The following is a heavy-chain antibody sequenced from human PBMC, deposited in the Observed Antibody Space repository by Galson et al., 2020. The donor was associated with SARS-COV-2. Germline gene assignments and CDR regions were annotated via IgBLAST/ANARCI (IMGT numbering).Heavy chain of an antibody. Sequence: SETLSLTCVVSGYSISSGYYWGWIRQPPGKGLAWIGSIYHSGTTYYNPSLSSRVTMSVNTSQNQFSLKLSSVTVADTDVYYCARPLRSFWSSYYDAFDIWGQGTMVTVSS. V-gene: IGHV4-38-2*01. J-gene: IGHJ3*02. D-gene: IGHD3-3*01. CDR3: ARPLRSFWSSYYDAFDI. CDR1: GYSISSGYY. CDR2: IYHSGTT.